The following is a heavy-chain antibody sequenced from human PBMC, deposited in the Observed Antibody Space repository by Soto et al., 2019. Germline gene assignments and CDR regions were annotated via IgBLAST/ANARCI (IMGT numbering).Heavy chain of an antibody. CDR3: ARDRYYYGSGSDYDGEGKYFKY. Sequence: QVQLVESGGGVVQPGRSLRLSCAASGFTFSSYGMHWVRQAPGKGLEWVAVMSYDGRNEYYAESVNGRFTISRDSSKPTLYPQMYSLRLEDTEVYYCARDRYYYGSGSDYDGEGKYFKYWEQGTMITVSS. CDR2: MSYDGRNE. D-gene: IGHD3-10*01. V-gene: IGHV3-30*03. CDR1: GFTFSSYG. J-gene: IGHJ4*01.